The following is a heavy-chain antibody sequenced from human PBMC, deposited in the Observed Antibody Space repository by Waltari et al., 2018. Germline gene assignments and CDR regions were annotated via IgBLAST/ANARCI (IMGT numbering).Heavy chain of an antibody. Sequence: EVQLVESGGGLVQPGGSMRLSCAGPGFPFSNYWMDWVRQAPGKGLVWFSRVNSDGSTTMYADSVKGRFTISRDNAKNTLYLQMNSLRGEDTAVYYCTREGRQQGGYWGQGTLVTVSS. J-gene: IGHJ4*02. D-gene: IGHD6-13*01. CDR1: GFPFSNYW. V-gene: IGHV3-74*03. CDR3: TREGRQQGGY. CDR2: VNSDGSTT.